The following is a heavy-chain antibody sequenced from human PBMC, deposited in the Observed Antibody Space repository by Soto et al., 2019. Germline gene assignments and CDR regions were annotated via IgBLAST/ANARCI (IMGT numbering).Heavy chain of an antibody. CDR2: ISGSGAST. CDR3: AKGGSGWYSYGMDV. Sequence: GGSLRLSCAASGFTFSSYSISWVRQAPGKGLEWVSAISGSGASTYYADSVKGRFTISRDNSKNTLYLQMNSLRAEDKAVYYCAKGGSGWYSYGMDVWGQGTTVTVCS. D-gene: IGHD6-19*01. V-gene: IGHV3-23*01. J-gene: IGHJ6*02. CDR1: GFTFSSYS.